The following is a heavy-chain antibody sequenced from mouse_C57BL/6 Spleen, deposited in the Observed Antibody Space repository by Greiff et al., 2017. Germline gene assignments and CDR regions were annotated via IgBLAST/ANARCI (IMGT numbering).Heavy chain of an antibody. CDR3: ARSDYYGWDY. V-gene: IGHV1-82*01. J-gene: IGHJ4*01. CDR2: SYPGDGDT. Sequence: VQLQQSGPELVKPGASVKISCKASGYAFSSSWLNWVKQRPGKGLEWIGRSYPGDGDTNYNGKFKGKATLTADKSSSTAYMQLSSLTSEDSAVYFCARSDYYGWDYWGQGTSVTVSS. CDR1: GYAFSSSW. D-gene: IGHD1-1*01.